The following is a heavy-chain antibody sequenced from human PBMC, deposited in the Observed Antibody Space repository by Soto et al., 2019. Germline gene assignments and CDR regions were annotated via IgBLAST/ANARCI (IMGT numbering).Heavy chain of an antibody. CDR1: GYTFTSFG. CDR3: ARPTDFYYYAMDV. J-gene: IGHJ6*02. CDR2: ISGYNGNT. V-gene: IGHV1-18*01. Sequence: QVQLVQSGADVKKPGASVKVSCKASGYTFTSFGINWVRQAPGQGLEWMGWISGYNGNTNYAQNHQDRDTMTRDTSTSTAYMELRSLRSDDTAVYYCARPTDFYYYAMDVWGQGTTVTVSS.